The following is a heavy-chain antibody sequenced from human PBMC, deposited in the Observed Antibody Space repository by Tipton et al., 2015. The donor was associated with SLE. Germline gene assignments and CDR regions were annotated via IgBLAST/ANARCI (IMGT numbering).Heavy chain of an antibody. CDR3: ARHRRLITDAFDY. Sequence: TLSLTCAVYGGSITTSSYYWGWIRQSPGKGLEWIGSIYYSGNTYYNPSLKSRITLSVDTSRNQFSLKVTSVTAADTALYYCARHRRLITDAFDYWGQGTLVTVSS. V-gene: IGHV4-39*01. CDR2: IYYSGNT. D-gene: IGHD1-20*01. J-gene: IGHJ4*02. CDR1: GGSITTSSYY.